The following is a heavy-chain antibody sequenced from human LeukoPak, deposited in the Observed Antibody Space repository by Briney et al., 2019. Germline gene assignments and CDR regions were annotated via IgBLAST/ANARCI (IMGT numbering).Heavy chain of an antibody. Sequence: SVKVSFKASGGTFSSYAISWVRQAPGQGLEWMGGIIPIFGTANYAQKFQGRVTITADESTSTAYMELSSLRSEDTAVYYCARDHSGYSYLFDPWGQGTLVTVSS. V-gene: IGHV1-69*13. D-gene: IGHD5-18*01. CDR2: IIPIFGTA. J-gene: IGHJ5*02. CDR1: GGTFSSYA. CDR3: ARDHSGYSYLFDP.